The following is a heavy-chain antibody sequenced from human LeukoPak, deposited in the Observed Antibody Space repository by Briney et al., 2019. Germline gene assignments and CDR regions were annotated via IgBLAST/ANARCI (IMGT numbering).Heavy chain of an antibody. Sequence: SETLSLTCAVYGGSFSGYYWSWIRQPPGKGLGWMGEINHSGSTNYNPSLKSRVTISVDTSKNQFSLKLSSVTAADTDVYYCARGPYSSGWYNYYYYYMDVWGKGATVTVSS. CDR2: INHSGST. CDR3: ARGPYSSGWYNYYYYYMDV. CDR1: GGSFSGYY. D-gene: IGHD6-19*01. J-gene: IGHJ6*03. V-gene: IGHV4-34*01.